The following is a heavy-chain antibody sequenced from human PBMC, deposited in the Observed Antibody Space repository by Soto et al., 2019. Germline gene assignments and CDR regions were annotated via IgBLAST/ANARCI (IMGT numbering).Heavy chain of an antibody. CDR2: IYYTGST. CDR1: GGSISSYY. Sequence: PSETLSLTCTVSGGSISSYYWSWIRQPPGMGLEWIGYIYYTGSTNCNPSLKSRVTISVDTSKNQFSLKLSSVTAADTAMYYCARVANGVFLYWGQGTLVTVSS. D-gene: IGHD2-8*01. V-gene: IGHV4-59*01. J-gene: IGHJ4*02. CDR3: ARVANGVFLY.